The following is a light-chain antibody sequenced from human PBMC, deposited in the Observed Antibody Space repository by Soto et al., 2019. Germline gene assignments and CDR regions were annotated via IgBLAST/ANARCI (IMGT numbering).Light chain of an antibody. V-gene: IGKV1-5*01. J-gene: IGKJ1*01. CDR2: DAS. CDR1: QSISSW. CDR3: QQYNSYRWT. Sequence: DIQMTQSPSTLSASVGDRVTITCRASQSISSWLAWYQQKPGKAPKLLIYDASSLESGVPSRFSGSGSGTEFTLTISSLQPDDFATYYCQQYNSYRWTFGQGIKVDIK.